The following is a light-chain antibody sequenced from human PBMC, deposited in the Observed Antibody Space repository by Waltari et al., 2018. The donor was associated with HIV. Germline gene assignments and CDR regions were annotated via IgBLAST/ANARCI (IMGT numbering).Light chain of an antibody. CDR1: SEHSNFA. V-gene: IGLV4-69*01. J-gene: IGLJ3*02. CDR3: QTWGMGIVV. CDR2: LNSDGSH. Sequence: QIILTQSPSASASPGASVKLTCTLSSEHSNFAIAWLQQQPEKGPRYLMKLNSDGSHTKGDGIPDRFSGSSSGAGRYLSISSLHSDDEADYYCQTWGMGIVVFGGGTKLTVL.